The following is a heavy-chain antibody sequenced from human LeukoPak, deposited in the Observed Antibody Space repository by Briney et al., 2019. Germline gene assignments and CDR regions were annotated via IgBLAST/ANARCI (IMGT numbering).Heavy chain of an antibody. CDR2: VSWNRDII. D-gene: IGHD2-15*01. CDR1: GLIFHDFA. CDR3: VKSGGYFYMDA. J-gene: IGHJ6*03. V-gene: IGHV3-9*01. Sequence: GRSLRLSCAASGLIFHDFAMHWVRQAPRKSLEWVSSVSWNRDIINYADSVRGRFTVSRDNDQNSLYLEMNNLRPDDTALYYCVKSGGYFYMDAWGKGTTVIVSS.